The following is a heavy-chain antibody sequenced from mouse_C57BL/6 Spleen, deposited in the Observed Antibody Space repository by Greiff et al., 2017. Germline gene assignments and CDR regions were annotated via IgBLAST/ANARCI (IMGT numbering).Heavy chain of an antibody. CDR3: ARDADYDRAMDY. Sequence: DVKLVESGGGLVQSGRSLRLSCATSGFTFSDFYMEWVRQAPGKGMGWIAASRNKANDYTTEYSASVKGRFIVSRDTSQSILYLQMNALRAEDTAIYYCARDADYDRAMDYWGQGTSVTVSS. CDR1: GFTFSDFY. V-gene: IGHV7-1*01. CDR2: SRNKANDYTT. D-gene: IGHD2-4*01. J-gene: IGHJ4*01.